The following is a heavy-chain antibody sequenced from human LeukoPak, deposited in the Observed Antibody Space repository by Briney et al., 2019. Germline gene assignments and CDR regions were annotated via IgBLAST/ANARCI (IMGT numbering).Heavy chain of an antibody. CDR1: GGTFSSYA. D-gene: IGHD5-18*01. Sequence: GSSVKVSCKASGGTFSSYAISWVRQAPGQGLEWMGRIIPILGIANYAQKFQGRVTITADKSTSTAYMELSSLRSEDTAVYHCASRYSYGSFPYWYFDLWGRGTLVTVSS. V-gene: IGHV1-69*04. CDR3: ASRYSYGSFPYWYFDL. CDR2: IIPILGIA. J-gene: IGHJ2*01.